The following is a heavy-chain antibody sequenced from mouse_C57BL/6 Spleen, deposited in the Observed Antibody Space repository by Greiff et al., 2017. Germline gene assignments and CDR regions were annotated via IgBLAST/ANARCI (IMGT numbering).Heavy chain of an antibody. D-gene: IGHD3-2*02. Sequence: EVQLVESGPVLVKPGASVKMSCKASGYTFTDYYMNWVKQSHGKSLEWIGVINPYNGGTSYNQKFKGKATLTVDKSSSTAYMELNSLTSEDSAVYYCARAQATDYWGQGTTLTVSS. J-gene: IGHJ2*01. V-gene: IGHV1-19*01. CDR3: ARAQATDY. CDR1: GYTFTDYY. CDR2: INPYNGGT.